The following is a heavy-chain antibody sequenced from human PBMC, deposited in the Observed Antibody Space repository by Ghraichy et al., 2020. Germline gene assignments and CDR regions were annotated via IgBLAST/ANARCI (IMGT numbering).Heavy chain of an antibody. CDR1: GYTFTSYG. V-gene: IGHV1-18*01. Sequence: ASVKVSCKASGYTFTSYGISWVRQAPGQGLEWMGWISAYNGNTNYAQKLQGRVTMTTDTSTSTAYMELRSLRSDDTAVYYCARDRRSAWASGIIDYWGQGTLVTVSS. CDR3: ARDRRSAWASGIIDY. J-gene: IGHJ4*02. D-gene: IGHD3-16*01. CDR2: ISAYNGNT.